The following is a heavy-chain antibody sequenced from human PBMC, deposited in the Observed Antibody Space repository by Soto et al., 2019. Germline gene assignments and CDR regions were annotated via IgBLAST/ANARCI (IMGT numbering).Heavy chain of an antibody. V-gene: IGHV3-49*03. J-gene: IGHJ4*02. CDR1: GFTFGDYA. D-gene: IGHD6-6*01. CDR3: ARRKYLDY. Sequence: GGSLRLSCTTSGFTFGDYAMSWFRQAPGKGLEWIGYIRSNTYGGTTEYAASVKGRFTISRDDSKRVAHLQMNSLETEDIAVYFCARRKYLDYWGQGTLVTVSS. CDR2: IRSNTYGGTT.